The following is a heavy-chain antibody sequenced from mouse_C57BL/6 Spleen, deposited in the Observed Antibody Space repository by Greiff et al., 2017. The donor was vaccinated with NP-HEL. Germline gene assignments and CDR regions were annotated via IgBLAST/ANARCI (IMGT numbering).Heavy chain of an antibody. V-gene: IGHV5-17*01. Sequence: DVMLVESGGGLVKPGGSLKLSCAASGFTFSDYGMHWVRQAPEKGLEWVAYISSGSSTLYYADTVKGRFTISRDNAKNTLFLQMTSLRSEDTAMYYCARRVYGSSSYWYFDVWGTGTTVTVSS. J-gene: IGHJ1*03. CDR1: GFTFSDYG. CDR2: ISSGSSTL. D-gene: IGHD1-1*01. CDR3: ARRVYGSSSYWYFDV.